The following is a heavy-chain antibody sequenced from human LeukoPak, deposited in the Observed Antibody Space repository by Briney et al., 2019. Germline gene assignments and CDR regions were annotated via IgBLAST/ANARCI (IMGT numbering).Heavy chain of an antibody. CDR1: GYTFTGYF. CDR2: INPDSGGT. J-gene: IGHJ4*02. D-gene: IGHD3-22*01. CDR3: ASDYYESSGY. Sequence: GASVKVSCKTSGYTFTGYFIHWVRQASGQGLEWMGWINPDSGGTNYAQKFQARVTLTRDTSISTAHMELRRLRSDDTAMYYCASDYYESSGYWGQGTLVTVSS. V-gene: IGHV1-2*02.